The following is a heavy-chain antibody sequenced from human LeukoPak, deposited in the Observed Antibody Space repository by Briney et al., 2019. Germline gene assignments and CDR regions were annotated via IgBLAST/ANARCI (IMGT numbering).Heavy chain of an antibody. Sequence: GGSLRLSCAASGFTFISYSMNSVRQAPGKGLEWVSSISSSISYIYYADSVKGRFTTSRDNAKNSLYLQMNSLRAEDTAVYYCARDIAYCGGDCYFPRYYYYLAVWGKGTTVTVSS. J-gene: IGHJ6*03. D-gene: IGHD2-21*02. CDR2: ISSSISYI. V-gene: IGHV3-21*01. CDR1: GFTFISYS. CDR3: ARDIAYCGGDCYFPRYYYYLAV.